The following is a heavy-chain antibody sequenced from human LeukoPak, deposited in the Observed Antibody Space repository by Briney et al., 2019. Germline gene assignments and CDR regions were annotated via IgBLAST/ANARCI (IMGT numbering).Heavy chain of an antibody. V-gene: IGHV3-23*01. Sequence: PGGSLRLSCVASGFMFNKYGMSWVRQAPGKGLEWVSVISGGGGRTYYGDSVKGRFTISRDNSKNTLYLQMNSLRAEDTAVYYCAKDHSSSLPYGMDVWGQGTTVTVSS. CDR2: ISGGGGRT. CDR3: AKDHSSSLPYGMDV. J-gene: IGHJ6*02. CDR1: GFMFNKYG. D-gene: IGHD6-13*01.